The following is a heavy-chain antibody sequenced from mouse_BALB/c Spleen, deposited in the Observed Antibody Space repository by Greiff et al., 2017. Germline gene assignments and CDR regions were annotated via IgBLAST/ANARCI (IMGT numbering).Heavy chain of an antibody. J-gene: IGHJ2*01. CDR2: ISSGGSYT. D-gene: IGHD2-4*01. V-gene: IGHV5-6-4*01. CDR1: GFAFSSYD. Sequence: EVQLVESGGGLVKPGGSLKLSCAASGFAFSSYDMSWVRQTPEKRLEWVAYISSGGSYTYYPDSVKGRFTISRDNAKNTLYLQMSSLKSEDTAMYDCTREDDYDGGYYFDDWGQGTTLTVSS. CDR3: TREDDYDGGYYFDD.